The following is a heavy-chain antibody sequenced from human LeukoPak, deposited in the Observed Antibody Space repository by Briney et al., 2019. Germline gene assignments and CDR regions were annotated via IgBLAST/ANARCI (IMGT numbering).Heavy chain of an antibody. CDR1: GGSVSSGSYY. V-gene: IGHV4-61*01. CDR2: IYYSGST. D-gene: IGHD2-2*01. CDR3: ATLYCSRTSCYVDY. J-gene: IGHJ4*02. Sequence: SETLSLTCTVSGGSVSSGSYYWSWIRQPPGKGLEWIGYIYYSGSTNYNSSLKSRVTISVDTSKNQFSLKLNSVTAADTAAYYCATLYCSRTSCYVDYWGQGTLVTVSS.